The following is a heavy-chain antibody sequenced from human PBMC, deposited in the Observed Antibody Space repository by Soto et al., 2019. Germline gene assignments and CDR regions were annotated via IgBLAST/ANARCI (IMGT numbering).Heavy chain of an antibody. V-gene: IGHV5-51*01. J-gene: IGHJ4*02. CDR1: GYYFPSYW. D-gene: IGHD4-17*01. Sequence: GESLKISCKGSGYYFPSYWIGWVRQMPGKGLEWRGIFYSGDSDTRYSPSFQGQVTISADRSISTADLQWSSLKPPDTAMYYCGRQCNGAEGFDYRGQGTLVTVSS. CDR2: FYSGDSDT. CDR3: GRQCNGAEGFDY.